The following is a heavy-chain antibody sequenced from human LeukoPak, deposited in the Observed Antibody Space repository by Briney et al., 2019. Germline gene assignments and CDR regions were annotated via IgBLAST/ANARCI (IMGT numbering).Heavy chain of an antibody. D-gene: IGHD3-3*01. CDR3: ARLAYYDFWSGYSPPSYYFDY. J-gene: IGHJ4*02. Sequence: SETLSLTCTVPGGSIGSGDYYWSWIRQHPGKGLEWIGYIYYSGSTYYNPSLKSRVTISGDTSKNQFSLKLSSVTAADTAVYYCARLAYYDFWSGYSPPSYYFDYWGQGTLVTVSS. CDR2: IYYSGST. CDR1: GGSIGSGDYY. V-gene: IGHV4-31*03.